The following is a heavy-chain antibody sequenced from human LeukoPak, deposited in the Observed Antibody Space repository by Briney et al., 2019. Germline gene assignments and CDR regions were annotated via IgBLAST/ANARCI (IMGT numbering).Heavy chain of an antibody. Sequence: GGSLRLSCAASGFTFSSYAMHWVRQAPGKGLEWVAVISYDGSNKYYADSVKGRFTISRDNSKNTLYLQMNSLRAEDTAVYYCARGPFTLIAVAGIDYWGQGTLVTVSS. D-gene: IGHD6-19*01. V-gene: IGHV3-30-3*01. J-gene: IGHJ4*02. CDR3: ARGPFTLIAVAGIDY. CDR2: ISYDGSNK. CDR1: GFTFSSYA.